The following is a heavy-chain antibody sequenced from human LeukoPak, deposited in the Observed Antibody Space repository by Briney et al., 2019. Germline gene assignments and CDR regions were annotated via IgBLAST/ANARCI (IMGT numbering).Heavy chain of an antibody. J-gene: IGHJ3*02. CDR2: ISRSSAYI. CDR3: ASFPPYMVRTDAFDI. D-gene: IGHD3-10*01. V-gene: IGHV3-21*01. Sequence: PGGSLRLSCAASGLTVSSNCMSWVRQAPGKGLEWVSSISRSSAYIYYADSVKGRFTISRDNAKNSLYLQMNSLRAEDTAVYYCASFPPYMVRTDAFDIWGQGTMVTVSS. CDR1: GLTVSSNC.